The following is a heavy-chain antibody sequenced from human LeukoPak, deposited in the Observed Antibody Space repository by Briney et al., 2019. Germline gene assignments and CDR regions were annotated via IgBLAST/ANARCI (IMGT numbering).Heavy chain of an antibody. CDR1: GFTFSTYG. CDR3: AKEDGADY. CDR2: ISFDGSNK. V-gene: IGHV3-30*18. Sequence: QPGGSLRLSCAASGFTFSTYGMHWVRQAPGKGLEWVGGISFDGSNKYYADSVKGRFTISRDNSQNTLYLQMNSLRAEDTAVYYCAKEDGADYWGQGTLVTVSS. J-gene: IGHJ4*02. D-gene: IGHD1-26*01.